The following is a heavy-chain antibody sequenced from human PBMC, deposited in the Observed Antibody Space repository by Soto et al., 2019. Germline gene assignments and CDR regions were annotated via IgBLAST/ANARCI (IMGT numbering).Heavy chain of an antibody. CDR2: IYYSGST. CDR1: GGSISSGGYY. CDR3: ASLPDYGNAFDI. Sequence: QVQLQESGPGLVKPSQTLSLTCTVSGGSISSGGYYWSWIRQHPGKGLEWIGYIYYSGSTYYNPSLQGRLTISVDTSKNQFSLKLSSVTAADTAVYYCASLPDYGNAFDIWGQGTMVTVSS. V-gene: IGHV4-31*03. J-gene: IGHJ3*02. D-gene: IGHD4-4*01.